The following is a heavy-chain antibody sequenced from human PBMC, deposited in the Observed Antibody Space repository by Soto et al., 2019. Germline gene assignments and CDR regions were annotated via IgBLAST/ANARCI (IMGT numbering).Heavy chain of an antibody. V-gene: IGHV4-61*08. CDR1: GGSISSGGYS. CDR3: ARPYSSGWYAAFDI. J-gene: IGHJ3*02. Sequence: SETLSLTCAVSGGSISSGGYSWSWIRQPPGKGLEWIGFIYYRGSTNYNPSLKSRVTISVDTSKNQFSLKLSSVTAADTAVYYCARPYSSGWYAAFDIWGQGTMVTVSS. D-gene: IGHD6-19*01. CDR2: IYYRGST.